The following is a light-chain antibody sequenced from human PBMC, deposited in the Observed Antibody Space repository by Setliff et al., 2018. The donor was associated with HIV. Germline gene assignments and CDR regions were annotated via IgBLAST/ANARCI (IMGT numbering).Light chain of an antibody. J-gene: IGKJ4*01. CDR2: SAS. CDR3: QQFQSYPLT. Sequence: DIQLTQSPSFLSASVGDRVTITCRASHDINSYLAWHQQKPGKAPNLLIYSASTLQGGVPSRFSGSGSGTEFTLTISSLQPEDFATYYCQQFQSYPLTFGGGTKVDIK. V-gene: IGKV1-9*01. CDR1: HDINSY.